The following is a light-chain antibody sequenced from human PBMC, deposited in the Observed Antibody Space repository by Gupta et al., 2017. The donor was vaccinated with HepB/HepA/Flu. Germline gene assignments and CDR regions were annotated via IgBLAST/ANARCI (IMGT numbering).Light chain of an antibody. V-gene: IGKV1-39*01. CDR3: QQGDTAPFT. CDR2: TTS. J-gene: IGKJ3*01. Sequence: DIQMTQSPSSLSASVGDRVTITCRPSQSINGYLNCHQQKPGKATKLLLHTTSTLKSGVQSRFSGSGSGTDFTLTISSMQHEDFATYYCQQGDTAPFTFGQGTRVDIE. CDR1: QSINGY.